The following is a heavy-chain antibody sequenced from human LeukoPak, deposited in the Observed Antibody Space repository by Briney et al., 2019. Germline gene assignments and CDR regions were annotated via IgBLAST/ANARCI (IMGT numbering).Heavy chain of an antibody. J-gene: IGHJ4*02. CDR2: INQDGSEK. CDR1: GFTFSNYW. Sequence: HGGSLRLSCAACGFTFSNYWMSWVRQAPGNGLDWVANINQDGSEKYYVDSVKGRFTVSRDNAKNSLYLQMNSLRAEDTAVYYCARAGDVVVPTTNPFDSWGQGTLVTVSS. CDR3: ARAGDVVVPTTNPFDS. V-gene: IGHV3-7*01. D-gene: IGHD2-2*01.